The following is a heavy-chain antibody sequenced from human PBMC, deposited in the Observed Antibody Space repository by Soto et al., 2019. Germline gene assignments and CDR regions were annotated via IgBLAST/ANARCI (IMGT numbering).Heavy chain of an antibody. V-gene: IGHV1-69*13. CDR1: GGTFSSYA. Sequence: SVKVSCKASGGTFSSYAISWVRQAPGQGLEWMGGIIPIFGTANYAQKFQGRVTITADESTSTAYMELSSLRSEDTAVYYCARHYTITFGGVIVKGDDFDIWGQGTMVTVSS. CDR2: IIPIFGTA. D-gene: IGHD3-16*02. CDR3: ARHYTITFGGVIVKGDDFDI. J-gene: IGHJ3*02.